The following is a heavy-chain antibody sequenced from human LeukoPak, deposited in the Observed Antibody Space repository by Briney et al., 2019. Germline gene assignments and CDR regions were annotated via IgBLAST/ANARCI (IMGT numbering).Heavy chain of an antibody. D-gene: IGHD6-19*01. J-gene: IGHJ4*02. CDR1: GFTFSSYS. V-gene: IGHV3-21*01. CDR2: ISSSSSYI. CDR3: ARDPVAGFYFDY. Sequence: GGSLRLSCAASGFTFSSYSMNWVRQAPGKGLEWVSSISSSSSYIYYADSVKGRYTISRDNAKNSLYLQMNSLRAEDTAVYYCARDPVAGFYFDYWGQRTLVTVSS.